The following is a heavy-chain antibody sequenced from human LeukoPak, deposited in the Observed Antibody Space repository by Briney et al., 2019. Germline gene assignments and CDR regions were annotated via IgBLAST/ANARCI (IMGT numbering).Heavy chain of an antibody. CDR1: GFTFSNAW. CDR2: IKSKTDGGTT. CDR3: TTDLSHYYDSSGYFSWYFDY. Sequence: GGSLRLSCAASGFTFSNAWMSWVRQAPGKGLEWVGRIKSKTDGGTTDYAAPVKGRFTISRDDSKNTLYLQMNSLKTEDTAVYYCTTDLSHYYDSSGYFSWYFDYWGQGTLVTVSS. V-gene: IGHV3-15*01. D-gene: IGHD3-22*01. J-gene: IGHJ4*02.